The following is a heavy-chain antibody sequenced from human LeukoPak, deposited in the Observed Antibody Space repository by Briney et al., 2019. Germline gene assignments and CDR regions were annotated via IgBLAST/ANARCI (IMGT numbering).Heavy chain of an antibody. J-gene: IGHJ4*02. D-gene: IGHD6-13*01. Sequence: PGGALRLSCAASGFTVSTNYMSWVRQAPGKGLEWVSIIYSGGSTYYADSVKGRFTISRDNSKNTLYLQMNSLGAEDTAVYYCARRRPSSWLFDYWGQGTLVTVSS. V-gene: IGHV3-53*01. CDR1: GFTVSTNY. CDR2: IYSGGST. CDR3: ARRRPSSWLFDY.